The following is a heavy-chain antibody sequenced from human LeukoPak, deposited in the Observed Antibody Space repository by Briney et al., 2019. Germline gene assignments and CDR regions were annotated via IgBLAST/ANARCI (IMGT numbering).Heavy chain of an antibody. CDR2: INPNCGGT. V-gene: IGHV1-2*02. J-gene: IGHJ4*02. CDR1: GYTFTGYY. Sequence: GASVKVSCKASGYTFTGYYMHWVRQAPGQGLEWMGWINPNCGGTNYAQKFQGRVTMTRDTSISTAYMELSRLRSDDTAVYYCASNYYDSSGYTDYWGQGTLVTVSS. D-gene: IGHD3-22*01. CDR3: ASNYYDSSGYTDY.